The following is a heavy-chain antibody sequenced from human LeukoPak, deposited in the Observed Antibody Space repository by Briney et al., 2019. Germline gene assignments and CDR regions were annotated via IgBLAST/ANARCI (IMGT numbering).Heavy chain of an antibody. CDR2: IYYSGST. CDR1: GGSISSGDYY. J-gene: IGHJ4*02. Sequence: SETLSLTCTVSGGSISSGDYYWSWIRQPPGKGLEWIGYIYYSGSTNYNPSLKSRVTMSVDTSKNQFSLKLNSETAADTAVYYCARDRLGLPVDYWGRGTLVTVSS. D-gene: IGHD3-16*01. CDR3: ARDRLGLPVDY. V-gene: IGHV4-61*08.